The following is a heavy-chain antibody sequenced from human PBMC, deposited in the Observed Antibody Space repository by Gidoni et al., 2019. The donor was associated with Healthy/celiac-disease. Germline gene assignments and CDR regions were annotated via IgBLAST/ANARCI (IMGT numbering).Heavy chain of an antibody. D-gene: IGHD2-2*01. CDR1: GFPFSSYW. J-gene: IGHJ6*02. V-gene: IGHV3-7*01. CDR2: IKQDGSEK. Sequence: EVQLVESGGGLVQPGGSLRLSCAASGFPFSSYWMSWVRQAPGKGLEWVANIKQDGSEKYYVDSVKGRFTISRDNAKNSLYLQMNSLRAEDTAVYYCARDQSRNGYCSSTSCRYGMDVWGQGTTVTVSS. CDR3: ARDQSRNGYCSSTSCRYGMDV.